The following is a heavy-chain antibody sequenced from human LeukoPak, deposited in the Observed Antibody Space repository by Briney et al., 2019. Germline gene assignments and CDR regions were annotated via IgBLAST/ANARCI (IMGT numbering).Heavy chain of an antibody. D-gene: IGHD6-13*01. V-gene: IGHV4-59*08. CDR3: IGYTSTHFAIDY. J-gene: IGHJ4*02. CDR1: GGSIRSYH. Sequence: SETLSLTCSVSGGSIRSYHWSWIRQSPGKGLEWIGYIYDNGSTTYNPSLKSRVTISVTTSNNQISLKLNSVTATDTAVYYSIGYTSTHFAIDYWGQGTLVTVSS. CDR2: IYDNGST.